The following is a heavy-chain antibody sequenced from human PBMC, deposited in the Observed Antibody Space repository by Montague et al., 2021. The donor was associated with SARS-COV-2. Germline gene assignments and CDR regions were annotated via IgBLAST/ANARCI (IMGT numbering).Heavy chain of an antibody. Sequence: SETLSLTCSVSGGSFDSDNFFWGWIRQPPGKRLEWIGVISNGGRTFDNPSLKSRVTISVHTSRNQLSLNVKSVTTADTAVYYCARHGRYYVVTYYPDFWGQGILVTVSS. V-gene: IGHV4-39*01. CDR1: GGSFDSDNFF. J-gene: IGHJ4*02. CDR2: ISNGGRT. D-gene: IGHD3-10*01. CDR3: ARHGRYYVVTYYPDF.